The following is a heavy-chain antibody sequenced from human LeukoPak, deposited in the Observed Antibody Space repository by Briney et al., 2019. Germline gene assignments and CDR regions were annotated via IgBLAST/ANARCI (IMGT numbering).Heavy chain of an antibody. D-gene: IGHD1-26*01. Sequence: SETLSLTCTVSGVSVSSGSYYWRWIRQPPGKGLEWIGYIYYSGSTNYNPSLKSRVTISVDTSKNQFSLKLSSVTAADTAVYYCASVGGSYSYYYYYGMDVWGQGTTVTVSS. V-gene: IGHV4-61*01. J-gene: IGHJ6*02. CDR2: IYYSGST. CDR3: ASVGGSYSYYYYYGMDV. CDR1: GVSVSSGSYY.